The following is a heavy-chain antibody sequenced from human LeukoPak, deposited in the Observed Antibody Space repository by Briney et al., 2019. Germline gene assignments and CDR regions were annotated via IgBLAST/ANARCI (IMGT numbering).Heavy chain of an antibody. Sequence: ASVKVSCKASGYTFTSYHITWVRQAPGQGLEWMGWISGYNGNTNYAQKFQGRVSMTTDTSTSTAYMELRSLKSDDTAVYYCASLKNYYDSSGYLVTDAFDIWGQGTMVTVSS. J-gene: IGHJ3*02. CDR2: ISGYNGNT. D-gene: IGHD3-22*01. CDR1: GYTFTSYH. V-gene: IGHV1-18*01. CDR3: ASLKNYYDSSGYLVTDAFDI.